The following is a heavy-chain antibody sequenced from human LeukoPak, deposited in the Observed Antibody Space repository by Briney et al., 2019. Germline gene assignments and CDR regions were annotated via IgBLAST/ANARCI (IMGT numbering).Heavy chain of an antibody. CDR1: DYTFTSYD. CDR2: MNPNSGNT. Sequence: ASVKVSCKASDYTFTSYDINWVRQATGQGLEWMGWMNPNSGNTGYAQKFQGRVTITRNTSISTAYMELSSLRSEDTAVYYCARGGSSGWFDYYYYYYMDVWGKGTTVTVSS. D-gene: IGHD6-19*01. V-gene: IGHV1-8*03. J-gene: IGHJ6*03. CDR3: ARGGSSGWFDYYYYYYMDV.